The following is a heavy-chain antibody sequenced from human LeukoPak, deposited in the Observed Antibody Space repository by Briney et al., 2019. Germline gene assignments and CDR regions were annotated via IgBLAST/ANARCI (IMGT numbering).Heavy chain of an antibody. CDR2: ISAYNGNT. J-gene: IGHJ6*03. Sequence: ASVKVSCKASGYTFTSYGIIWVRQAPGQGLEWMGWISAYNGNTNYAQKLQGRVTMTTDTSTSTAYMELRSLRSDDTAVYYCARDFRPFAYYYYYMDVWGQGTLVTVSS. D-gene: IGHD3-16*01. V-gene: IGHV1-18*01. CDR3: ARDFRPFAYYYYYMDV. CDR1: GYTFTSYG.